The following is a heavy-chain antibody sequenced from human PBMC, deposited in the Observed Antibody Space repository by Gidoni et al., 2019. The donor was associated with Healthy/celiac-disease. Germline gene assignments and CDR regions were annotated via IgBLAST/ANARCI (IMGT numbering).Heavy chain of an antibody. CDR1: GFTFSSYA. Sequence: EVQLLESGGGLVQPGGSLSLSCAASGFTFSSYAMSWVRQAPGKGLEWVSAISGSGGSTYYADSVKGRFTISRDNSKNTLYLQMNSLRAEDTAVYYCAKEIGGSGSYSSGAFDIWGQGTMVTVSS. V-gene: IGHV3-23*01. CDR3: AKEIGGSGSYSSGAFDI. D-gene: IGHD3-10*01. CDR2: ISGSGGST. J-gene: IGHJ3*02.